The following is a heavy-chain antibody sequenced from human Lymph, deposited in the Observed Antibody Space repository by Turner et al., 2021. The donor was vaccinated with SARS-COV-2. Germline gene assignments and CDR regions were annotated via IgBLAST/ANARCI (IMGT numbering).Heavy chain of an antibody. CDR1: GCTFSRYA. J-gene: IGHJ4*02. Sequence: QVQLVESGGGGVQPGRSVRRSCAASGCTFSRYAMHWVRQAPGMGLECVALISYDGINNSDADSVKGRFTISRDNSKNTLYLQMNSLRAEDTAVYYCAREMGAGSDYWGQGTLVTVSS. CDR2: ISYDGINN. D-gene: IGHD3-10*01. CDR3: AREMGAGSDY. V-gene: IGHV3-30*04.